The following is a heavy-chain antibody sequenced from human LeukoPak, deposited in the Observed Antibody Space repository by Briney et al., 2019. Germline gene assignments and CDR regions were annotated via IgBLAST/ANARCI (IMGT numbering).Heavy chain of an antibody. V-gene: IGHV3-64D*09. CDR2: ISSNGGST. J-gene: IGHJ4*02. Sequence: GGSLRLSCSASGFTFSSYAMHWVRQAPGKGLEYVSAISSNGGSTYYADSVKGRFTISRDNSKNTLYLQMSSLRAEGTAVYYCVKDPGGYSSGWYLGAFDYWGQGTLVTVSS. CDR3: VKDPGGYSSGWYLGAFDY. D-gene: IGHD6-19*01. CDR1: GFTFSSYA.